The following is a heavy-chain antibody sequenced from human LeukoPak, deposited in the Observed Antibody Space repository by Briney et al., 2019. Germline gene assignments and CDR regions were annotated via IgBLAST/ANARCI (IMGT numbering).Heavy chain of an antibody. CDR2: IYYSGST. CDR1: GGSISSYY. D-gene: IGHD2-21*02. Sequence: SETLSLTCTVSGGSISSYYWSWIRQPPGKGLEWIGYIYYSGSTNYNPSLKSRVTISVDTSKNQFSLKLSSVTAADTAVYYCARDHSVTGYWYFGLWGRGTLVTVSS. J-gene: IGHJ2*01. V-gene: IGHV4-59*12. CDR3: ARDHSVTGYWYFGL.